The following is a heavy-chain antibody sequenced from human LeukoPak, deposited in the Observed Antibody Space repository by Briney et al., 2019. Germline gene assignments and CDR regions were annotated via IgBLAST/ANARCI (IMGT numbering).Heavy chain of an antibody. V-gene: IGHV1-2*06. D-gene: IGHD3-16*01. CDR1: GYTFTAYY. J-gene: IGHJ4*02. CDR3: ASPGGTSQDY. CDR2: INPNSGGT. Sequence: EASVKVSCKASGYTFTAYYMHWVRQAPGQGLEWMGRINPNSGGTNYAQKLQGRVTMTRDTSISTAYMELSGLRSDDTAVYYRASPGGTSQDYWGQGTLVTVST.